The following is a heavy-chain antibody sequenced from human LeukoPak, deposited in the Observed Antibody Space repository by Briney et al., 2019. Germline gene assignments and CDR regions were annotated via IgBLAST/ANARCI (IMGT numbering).Heavy chain of an antibody. V-gene: IGHV4-34*01. CDR3: ASSSSPTAY. J-gene: IGHJ4*02. CDR2: INHSGST. Sequence: SETLSLTCAVYGGSFSGYYWSWIRQPPGKGLEWIGEINHSGSTNYNPSLKSRVTISVDTSKNQFSLKLSSVTAADTAVYYCASSSSPTAYWGQGTLVTVSS. CDR1: GGSFSGYY. D-gene: IGHD6-13*01.